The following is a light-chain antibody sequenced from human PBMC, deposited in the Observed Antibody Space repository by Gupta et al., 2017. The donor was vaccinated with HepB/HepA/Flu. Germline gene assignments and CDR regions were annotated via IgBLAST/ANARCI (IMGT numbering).Light chain of an antibody. J-gene: IGLJ2*01. CDR2: EVS. CDR1: SSDVGSYNR. Sequence: QSALTQPPSVSGSPGQSVTISCTGTSSDVGSYNRVSWYQQPPGTAPKLMIYEVSNRPSGVPGRFSGSKSGNTASLTISGLQAEDEADYYCSSDTSSSTVVFGGGTKLTVL. V-gene: IGLV2-18*02. CDR3: SSDTSSSTVV.